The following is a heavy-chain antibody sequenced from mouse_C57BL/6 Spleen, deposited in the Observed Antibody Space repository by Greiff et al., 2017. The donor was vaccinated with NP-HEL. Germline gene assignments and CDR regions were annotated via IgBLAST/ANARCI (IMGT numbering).Heavy chain of an antibody. CDR1: GFTFSSYG. CDR3: ASYDTTRAMDY. D-gene: IGHD2-3*01. J-gene: IGHJ4*01. Sequence: EVQRVESGGDLVKPGGSLKLSCAASGFTFSSYGMSWVRQTPDKRLEWVATISSGGSYTYYPDSVKGRFTISRDNAKNTLYLQMSSLKSEDTAMYYCASYDTTRAMDYWGQGTSVTVSS. CDR2: ISSGGSYT. V-gene: IGHV5-6*01.